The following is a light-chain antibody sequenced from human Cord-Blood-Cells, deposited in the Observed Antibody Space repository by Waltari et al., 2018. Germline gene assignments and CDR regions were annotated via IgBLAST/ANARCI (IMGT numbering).Light chain of an antibody. CDR1: SGHSSYI. V-gene: IGLV4-60*03. Sequence: QPVLTQSSSASASLGSSVKLTCTLSSGHSSYIIAWHQQRPGKAPRYLMKLEGSGSYNKGSGVPDRFSGSSSGADCYLTISNLQSEDEADYYCETWDSNTVVFGGGTKLTVL. J-gene: IGLJ2*01. CDR2: LEGSGSY. CDR3: ETWDSNTVV.